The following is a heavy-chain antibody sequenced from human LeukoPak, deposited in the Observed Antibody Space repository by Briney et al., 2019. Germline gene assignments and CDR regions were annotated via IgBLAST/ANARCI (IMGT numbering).Heavy chain of an antibody. CDR1: GFTFSDYY. D-gene: IGHD3/OR15-3a*01. CDR3: AREREDWGLAFDY. Sequence: GGSLRLSCAASGFTFSDYYMSWIRQAPGKGLEWVSYISSSSSYTNYADSVKGRFTISRDNSKNTLYLQMNNLRAEDTAVYYCAREREDWGLAFDYWGQGTLVTVSS. J-gene: IGHJ4*02. CDR2: ISSSSSYT. V-gene: IGHV3-11*05.